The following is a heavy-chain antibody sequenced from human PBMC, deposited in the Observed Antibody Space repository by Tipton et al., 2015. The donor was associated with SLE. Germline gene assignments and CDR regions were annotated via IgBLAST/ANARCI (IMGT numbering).Heavy chain of an antibody. CDR2: ISGSGGST. Sequence: AVSGFTFSSYAMSWVRQAPGKGLEWVSAISGSGGSTYYADSVMGRFTISRDNSKNTLYLQMNSLRAEDTAVYYCAKDLVGGGGCHDAFDIWGQGTVVTVSS. D-gene: IGHD6-19*01. CDR1: GFTFSSYA. CDR3: AKDLVGGGGCHDAFDI. J-gene: IGHJ3*02. V-gene: IGHV3-23*01.